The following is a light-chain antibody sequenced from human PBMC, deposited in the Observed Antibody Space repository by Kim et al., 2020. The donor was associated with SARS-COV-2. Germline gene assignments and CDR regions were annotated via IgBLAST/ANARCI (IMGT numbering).Light chain of an antibody. CDR2: DVS. J-gene: IGKJ1*01. CDR3: QQYDTCWT. CDR1: QSSSSW. Sequence: SASVGDRVTITCRASQSSSSWLAWYQQKPGKAPTLLIHDVSTLESGGPSRFSGSGSGTEFTLIISSLQPDDFATYYCQQYDTCWTFGQGTKVDIK. V-gene: IGKV1-5*01.